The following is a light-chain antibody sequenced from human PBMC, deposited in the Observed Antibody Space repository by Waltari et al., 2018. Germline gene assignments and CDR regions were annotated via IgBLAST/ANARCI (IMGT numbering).Light chain of an antibody. V-gene: IGLV1-47*01. CDR1: NSNIGSNY. CDR3: AAWDDSLSAVP. J-gene: IGLJ2*01. CDR2: KKN. Sequence: QSVLTQPPSTSGTPGQRVTISCSGSNSNIGSNYVYWYQQVPGMAPKLLIYKKNPRPAGVPDRFSGSKSGTSASLAISALRSEDEADYYCAAWDDSLSAVPFGGGTKVTVL.